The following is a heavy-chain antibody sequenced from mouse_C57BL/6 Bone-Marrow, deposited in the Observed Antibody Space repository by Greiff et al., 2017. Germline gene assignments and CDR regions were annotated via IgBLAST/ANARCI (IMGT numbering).Heavy chain of an antibody. CDR3: TRDYYGSSGVYWYFDV. Sequence: EVKLMESGEGLVKPGGSLKLSCAASGFTFSSYAMSWVRQTPEKRLEWVAYISSGGDYIYYADTVKGRFTISRDNARNTLYLQMSSLKSEDTAMYYCTRDYYGSSGVYWYFDVWGTGTTVTVSS. CDR1: GFTFSSYA. D-gene: IGHD1-1*01. CDR2: ISSGGDYI. V-gene: IGHV5-9-1*02. J-gene: IGHJ1*03.